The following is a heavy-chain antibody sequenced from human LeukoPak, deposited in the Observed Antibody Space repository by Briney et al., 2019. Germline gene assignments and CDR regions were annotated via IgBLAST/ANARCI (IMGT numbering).Heavy chain of an antibody. CDR1: GFTFSSYS. V-gene: IGHV3-21*01. D-gene: IGHD3-22*01. CDR2: ISSSSSYI. J-gene: IGHJ4*02. Sequence: GGSLRLSCAASGFTFSSYSMNWVRQAPGKGLEWVSSISSSSSYIYYADSVKGRFTISRDNAKNSLYLQMNSLRAEDTAVYYCARGCGTDSSGYYYVLDYWGQGTLVTVSS. CDR3: ARGCGTDSSGYYYVLDY.